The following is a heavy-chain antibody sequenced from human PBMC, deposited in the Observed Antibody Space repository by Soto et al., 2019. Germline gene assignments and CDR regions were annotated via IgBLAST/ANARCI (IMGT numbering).Heavy chain of an antibody. D-gene: IGHD2-2*01. CDR1: GYTFTSYG. Sequence: ASVKVSCKDSGYTFTSYGISWVRQAPGQGLEWMGWISAYNGNTNYAQKLQGRVTMTTDTSTSTAYMELRSLRSDDTAVYYCARVNVVVVPAAKYNWFDPWGQGALVTVSS. CDR2: ISAYNGNT. CDR3: ARVNVVVVPAAKYNWFDP. J-gene: IGHJ5*02. V-gene: IGHV1-18*04.